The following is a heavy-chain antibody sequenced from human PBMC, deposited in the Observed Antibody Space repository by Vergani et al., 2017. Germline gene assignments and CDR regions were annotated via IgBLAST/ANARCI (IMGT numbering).Heavy chain of an antibody. D-gene: IGHD2/OR15-2a*01. CDR1: GFTFSTYA. CDR3: VRDGSDCGCTTCRNPSYVYYYHMDV. V-gene: IGHV3-33*01. J-gene: IGHJ6*03. CDR2: IYYDGSKK. Sequence: QVQLVESGGGVVQPGRSLRLSCTSSGFTFSTYAMHWVRQAPGTGLEWVAIIYYDGSKKYYADSVKGRFTISRDNSRNTLDLLMSSLRAEDTAIYYCVRDGSDCGCTTCRNPSYVYYYHMDVWGEGTTVTDSS.